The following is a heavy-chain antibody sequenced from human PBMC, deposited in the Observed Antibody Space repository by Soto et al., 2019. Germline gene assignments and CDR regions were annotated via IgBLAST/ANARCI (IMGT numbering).Heavy chain of an antibody. J-gene: IGHJ6*02. V-gene: IGHV1-8*01. CDR3: ARGRNGMDV. Sequence: QVQLVQSGAEVKKPGASVKVSCKASGDTFTNYDIKWVRQATGQGLEWMGWMNPNSGNTGYAQKCQGRVTMTRNTSISTAYMELSSLRADNTAVYYCARGRNGMDVWGQGTTVTVSS. CDR1: GDTFTNYD. CDR2: MNPNSGNT.